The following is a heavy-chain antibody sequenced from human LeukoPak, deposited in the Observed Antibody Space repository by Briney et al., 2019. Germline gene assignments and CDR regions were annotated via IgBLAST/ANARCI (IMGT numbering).Heavy chain of an antibody. CDR2: INPNSGGT. CDR1: GFTFTHFY. Sequence: ASVKVSCKTSGFTFTHFYIHWVRQAPGQGLEWMGWINPNSGGTNYAQKFQGGVTMTRDTSISTAYMELSRLRSDDTAVYYCARVRDGYNEDFDYWGQGTLVTVSS. D-gene: IGHD5-24*01. J-gene: IGHJ4*02. CDR3: ARVRDGYNEDFDY. V-gene: IGHV1-2*02.